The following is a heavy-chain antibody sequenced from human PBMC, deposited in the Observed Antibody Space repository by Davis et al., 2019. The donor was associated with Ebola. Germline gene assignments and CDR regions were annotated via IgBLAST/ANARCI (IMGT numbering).Heavy chain of an antibody. Sequence: SETLSLTCSVSGGSISNREYYWAWVRQPPGKDLEWIGSIHYTETTYYNSPLKSRVTISVDTSREQFSLRLSSVTAADTAVYFCARQYCAFGCSYFDFWGQGTLVTASS. CDR1: GGSISNREYY. CDR2: IHYTETT. CDR3: ARQYCAFGCSYFDF. J-gene: IGHJ5*01. V-gene: IGHV4-39*01. D-gene: IGHD2-21*01.